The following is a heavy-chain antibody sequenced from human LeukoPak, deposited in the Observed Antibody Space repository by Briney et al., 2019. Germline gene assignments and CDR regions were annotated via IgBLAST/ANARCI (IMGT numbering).Heavy chain of an antibody. CDR3: ARELGIEGYWYFDL. V-gene: IGHV3-13*05. J-gene: IGHJ2*01. CDR2: ISTASNP. Sequence: GGSLRLSYAASGFTVRTYDMNWVRQVPGKGLEWVSAISTASNPHYAASVQGRFTIFRANAENSLYLQMNSLIAEDTAVYYCARELGIEGYWYFDLWGRGTLVTVSS. CDR1: GFTVRTYD. D-gene: IGHD7-27*01.